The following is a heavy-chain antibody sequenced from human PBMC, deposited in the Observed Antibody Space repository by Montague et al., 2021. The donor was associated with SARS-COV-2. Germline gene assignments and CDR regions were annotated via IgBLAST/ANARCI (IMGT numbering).Heavy chain of an antibody. CDR1: GGSISSSSYY. CDR3: ARREDYYGSGSYPN. CDR2: IYYSGST. J-gene: IGHJ4*02. Sequence: SETLSLTCTVSGGSISSSSYYWGWIRQPPGKGLEWIGSIYYSGSTYYNPSLKSLVTISVDTSKNQFSLKLSSVTAADTAVYYCARREDYYGSGSYPNWGQGTLVTVST. V-gene: IGHV4-39*01. D-gene: IGHD3-10*01.